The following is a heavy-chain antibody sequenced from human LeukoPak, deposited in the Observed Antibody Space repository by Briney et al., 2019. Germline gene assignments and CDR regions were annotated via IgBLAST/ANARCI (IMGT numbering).Heavy chain of an antibody. CDR1: GFAFADYS. Sequence: PGGSLRLSCAASGFAFADYSLHWVRQAPGKGLEWVALMSFGGNFENFADSVKGRFTISRDTARNTLYLHMGSLGVEDSAVYYCARVGETGTVTMELDLWGQGALVTVSS. J-gene: IGHJ1*01. D-gene: IGHD1-7*01. CDR3: ARVGETGTVTMELDL. V-gene: IGHV3-30*04. CDR2: MSFGGNFE.